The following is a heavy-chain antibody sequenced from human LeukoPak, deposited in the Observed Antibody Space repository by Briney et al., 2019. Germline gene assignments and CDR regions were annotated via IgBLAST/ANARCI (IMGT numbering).Heavy chain of an antibody. V-gene: IGHV4-59*08. J-gene: IGHJ4*02. Sequence: SETLSLTCTVSGGSISSYYWSWIRQPPGKGLEWIGYIYYSGSTNYNPSLKSRVTISVHTSKNQFSLKLSSVTAADTAVYYCARMARLPRLQPFDYWGQGTLVTVSS. CDR1: GGSISSYY. CDR3: ARMARLPRLQPFDY. CDR2: IYYSGST. D-gene: IGHD5-24*01.